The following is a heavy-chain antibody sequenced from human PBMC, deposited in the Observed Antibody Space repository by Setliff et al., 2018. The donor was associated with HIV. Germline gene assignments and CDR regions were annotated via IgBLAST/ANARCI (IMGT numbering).Heavy chain of an antibody. J-gene: IGHJ4*02. CDR2: IKSKTDGGTT. V-gene: IGHV3-15*01. CDR3: TTGTRLVD. Sequence: SWVRQAPGKGLEWVGRIKSKTDGGTTDYAAPVKGRFTITRDDSKNTLYLQMNSLKIEDTAVYYRTTGTRLVDWGQGALVTVSS. D-gene: IGHD2-21*01.